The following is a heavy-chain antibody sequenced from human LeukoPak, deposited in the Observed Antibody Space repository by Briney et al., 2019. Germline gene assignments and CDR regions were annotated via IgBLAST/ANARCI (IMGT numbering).Heavy chain of an antibody. CDR1: GGSISTYY. CDR2: IYYSGST. Sequence: PSETLSLTCTVSGGSISTYYWSWLRQPPGKGLEWIGYIYYSGSTKYNPSLKSRVTISVDTSKNQFSLKVSSVTAADTAVYYCARGLGYSSSWYDYWGQGTLVTVSS. V-gene: IGHV4-59*01. CDR3: ARGLGYSSSWYDY. D-gene: IGHD6-13*01. J-gene: IGHJ4*02.